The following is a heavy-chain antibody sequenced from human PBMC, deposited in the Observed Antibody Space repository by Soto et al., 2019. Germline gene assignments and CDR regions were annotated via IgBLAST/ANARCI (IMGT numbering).Heavy chain of an antibody. CDR1: GFTFSSYA. J-gene: IGHJ6*02. CDR2: ISYDGSNK. CDR3: ARDMGSGWLYEAQYYYYGMDV. Sequence: GGSLRLSCAASGFTFSSYAMHWVRQAPGKGLEWVAVISYDGSNKYYADSVKGRFTISRDNSKNTLYLQMNSLRAEDTAVYYCARDMGSGWLYEAQYYYYGMDVWGQGTTVTVSS. D-gene: IGHD6-19*01. V-gene: IGHV3-30-3*01.